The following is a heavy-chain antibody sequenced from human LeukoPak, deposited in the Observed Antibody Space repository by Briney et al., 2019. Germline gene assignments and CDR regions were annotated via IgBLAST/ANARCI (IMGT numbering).Heavy chain of an antibody. D-gene: IGHD5-18*01. Sequence: GGSLKVSCEASGYTFTSYFMHWVRQAPGQGLEWMGLIYPSGGSTKYAQKFQGRVTMARDMSKSTVYMELSSLRSEDTAVYYCARALPHRRLMDTTVEQHWFDPWGQGTLVTVSS. CDR1: GYTFTSYF. V-gene: IGHV1-46*01. CDR2: IYPSGGST. CDR3: ARALPHRRLMDTTVEQHWFDP. J-gene: IGHJ5*02.